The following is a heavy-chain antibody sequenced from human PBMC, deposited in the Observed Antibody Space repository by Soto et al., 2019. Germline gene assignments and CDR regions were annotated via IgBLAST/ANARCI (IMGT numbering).Heavy chain of an antibody. V-gene: IGHV3-48*01. CDR3: ARVEGYCSGGSCLPYSYYYYMDV. CDR1: GFTFSGYS. CDR2: ISSSSSTI. J-gene: IGHJ6*03. D-gene: IGHD2-15*01. Sequence: GGSLRLSCAASGFTFSGYSMNWVRQAPGKGLEWVSYISSSSSTIYYADSVKGRFTISRDNAKNSLYLQMNSLRAEDTAVYYCARVEGYCSGGSCLPYSYYYYMDVWGKGTTVTVSS.